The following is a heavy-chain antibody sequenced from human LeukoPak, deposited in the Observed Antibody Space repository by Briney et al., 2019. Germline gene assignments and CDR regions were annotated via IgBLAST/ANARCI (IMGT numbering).Heavy chain of an antibody. J-gene: IGHJ4*02. Sequence: GGSLRLSCAASGFTFVSHAMSWVRQAPGKGLEWVSAIRASDGSTYYADSVKGRFTSSRDNSKNTLYLQMNSLRAEDTAVYYYASGTNCGTVRLDFWGQGTLVTVSS. CDR2: IRASDGST. CDR1: GFTFVSHA. D-gene: IGHD2-8*01. V-gene: IGHV3-23*01. CDR3: ASGTNCGTVRLDF.